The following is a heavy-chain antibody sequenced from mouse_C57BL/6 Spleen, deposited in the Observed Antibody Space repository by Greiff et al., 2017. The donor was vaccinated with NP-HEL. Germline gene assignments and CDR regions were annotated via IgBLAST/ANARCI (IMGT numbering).Heavy chain of an antibody. CDR1: GFSLTSYG. D-gene: IGHD2-4*01. CDR2: IWGDGRT. CDR3: ANPDDYDGYFDV. Sequence: VQLQESGPGLVAPSQSLSITCTVSGFSLTSYGVSWVRQPPGKGLEWLGVIWGDGRTSYHSALISRLSFSKDNSKSQVFLKLNSLQTDDTATYYWANPDDYDGYFDVWGTGTTVTVAS. V-gene: IGHV2-3*01. J-gene: IGHJ1*03.